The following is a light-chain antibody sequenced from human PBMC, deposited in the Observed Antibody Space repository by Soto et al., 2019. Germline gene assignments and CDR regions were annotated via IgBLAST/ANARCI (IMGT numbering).Light chain of an antibody. CDR3: QSFDSRLSAPV. V-gene: IGLV1-40*01. Sequence: QSVLTQPPSVSGAPGQRVTISCTGNSSNTGSPFDVHWYQHLPGTAPRLLIYANNNRPSGVPDRFSGSKSGTSASLAITGLQGDDEADYYCQSFDSRLSAPVFGGGTQLTVL. CDR2: ANN. J-gene: IGLJ2*01. CDR1: SSNTGSPFD.